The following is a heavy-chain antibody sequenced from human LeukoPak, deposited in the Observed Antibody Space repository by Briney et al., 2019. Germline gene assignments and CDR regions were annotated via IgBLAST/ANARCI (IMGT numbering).Heavy chain of an antibody. CDR3: ASTFYSSGSDY. J-gene: IGHJ4*02. CDR2: IYYSGST. CDR1: GGSISSSSYY. V-gene: IGHV4-39*07. Sequence: SETLSLICTVSGGSISSSSYYWGWIRQPPGKGLEWIGSIYYSGSTYYNPSLKSRVTISVDTSKNQYSLKLSSVTAADTAVYYCASTFYSSGSDYWGQGTLVTVSS. D-gene: IGHD6-19*01.